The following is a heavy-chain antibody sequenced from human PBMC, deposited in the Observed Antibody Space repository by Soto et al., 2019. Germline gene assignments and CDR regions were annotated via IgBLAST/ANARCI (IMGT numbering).Heavy chain of an antibody. D-gene: IGHD4-17*01. CDR3: ARQTPGTYGGYCDS. CDR2: VHFSGST. V-gene: IGHV4-59*01. J-gene: IGHJ4*02. Sequence: SETLSLTCTVSGGSINNYYWTWIRQPPGRGLEWIAYVHFSGSTKYHPSLQSRATISVNTSKNQFSLRLNSVTAADTAVYYCARQTPGTYGGYCDSWGLGTLVTVSS. CDR1: GGSINNYY.